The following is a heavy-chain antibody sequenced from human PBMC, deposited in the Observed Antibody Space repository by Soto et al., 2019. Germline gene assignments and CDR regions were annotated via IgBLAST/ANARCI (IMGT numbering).Heavy chain of an antibody. Sequence: EVQLLESGGGLVQPGGSLRLSCAASGLTFSSYAMSWVRQAPGRGLEWVAVISNTGLTTHYADSVKGRFTISRDNSKRTVYLQMNSLRVDDTAVYFCAKDPLWGQWLEYGYLYQWGQGNLVTVSS. CDR1: GLTFSSYA. CDR2: ISNTGLTT. D-gene: IGHD6-19*01. J-gene: IGHJ4*02. V-gene: IGHV3-23*01. CDR3: AKDPLWGQWLEYGYLYQ.